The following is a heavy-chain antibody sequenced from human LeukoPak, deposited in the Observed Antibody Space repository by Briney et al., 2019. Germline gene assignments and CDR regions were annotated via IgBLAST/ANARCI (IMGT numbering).Heavy chain of an antibody. V-gene: IGHV4-30-4*01. J-gene: IGHJ3*02. CDR2: IYYSGST. CDR1: GGSISSGDYY. CDR3: PRVVRFYAFDI. D-gene: IGHD4-17*01. Sequence: SETLSLTCTVSGGSISSGDYYWSWIRQPPGKGLEWIGYIYYSGSTYYNPSLKSRVTISVDTSKNQFSLKLSSVTAADTAVYYCPRVVRFYAFDIWGQGTMVTVSS.